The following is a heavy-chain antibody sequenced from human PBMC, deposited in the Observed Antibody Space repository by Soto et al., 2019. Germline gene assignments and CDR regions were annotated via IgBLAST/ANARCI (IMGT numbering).Heavy chain of an antibody. CDR2: INHSGST. V-gene: IGHV4-34*01. CDR3: ARGQSSLVLSC. Sequence: QVQLQQLGAGLLKPSETLSLTCAVYGGSFSGYYWSWIRQPPGKVLEWSGEINHSGSTNSHSSRESRVTIAVDASRHPFSLHLSSVSAAETAVYYVARGQSSLVLSCWGQGGMVSVSS. CDR1: GGSFSGYY. D-gene: IGHD2-8*02. J-gene: IGHJ1*01.